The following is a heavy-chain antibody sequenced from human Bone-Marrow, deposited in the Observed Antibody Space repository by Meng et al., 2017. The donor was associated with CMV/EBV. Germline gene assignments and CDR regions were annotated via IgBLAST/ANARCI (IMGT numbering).Heavy chain of an antibody. J-gene: IGHJ4*02. Sequence: GESLKISCAASGFTFSSYSMNWVRQAPGKGLEWASSISSSSSYIYYADSVKGRFTISRDNAKNSLYLQMNSLRAEDTAVYYCARFYYDILTGYYNDYWGQGTLVTVSS. V-gene: IGHV3-21*01. D-gene: IGHD3-9*01. CDR2: ISSSSSYI. CDR3: ARFYYDILTGYYNDY. CDR1: GFTFSSYS.